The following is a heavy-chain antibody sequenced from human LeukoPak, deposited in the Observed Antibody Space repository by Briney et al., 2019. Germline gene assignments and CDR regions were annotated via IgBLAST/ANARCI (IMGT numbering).Heavy chain of an antibody. CDR2: IRYDGSNK. D-gene: IGHD3-9*01. V-gene: IGHV3-30*02. Sequence: GGSLRLSCAASRFTFSSYGMHWVRQAPGKGLEWVAFIRYDGSNKHYADYLKGRFTISRDNSKNALSLQMNSLRAEDTAVYYCAKGGKYDILTGFPRSRLLGDYWGQGTLVTVSS. CDR1: RFTFSSYG. CDR3: AKGGKYDILTGFPRSRLLGDY. J-gene: IGHJ4*02.